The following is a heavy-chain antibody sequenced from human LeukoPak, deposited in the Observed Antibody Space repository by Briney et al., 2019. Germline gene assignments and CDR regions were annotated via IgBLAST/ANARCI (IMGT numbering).Heavy chain of an antibody. CDR3: AKRAASGGYFDY. V-gene: IGHV3-30-3*02. D-gene: IGHD6-25*01. Sequence: GGSLRLSCAASGFTFSSYAMHWVRQAPGKGLEWVAVISYDGSNKYYADSVKGRFTISRDISKNTLFLQMISLRAEDTAVYYCAKRAASGGYFDYWGQGTLVTVSS. J-gene: IGHJ4*02. CDR1: GFTFSSYA. CDR2: ISYDGSNK.